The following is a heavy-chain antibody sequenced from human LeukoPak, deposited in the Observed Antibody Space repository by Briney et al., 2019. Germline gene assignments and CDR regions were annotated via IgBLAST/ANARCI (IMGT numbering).Heavy chain of an antibody. CDR3: ARRGENYHPHFDY. V-gene: IGHV4-39*01. D-gene: IGHD1-7*01. CDR1: GGSISSSSYY. CDR2: IYYSGST. Sequence: SETLSLTCTVSGGSISSSSYYWGWIRQPPGKGLEWIGSIYYSGSTYYNPSLKSRVTISVDTSKNQFSLRLSSVTAPDTAVYYCARRGENYHPHFDYWGQGTLVTVSS. J-gene: IGHJ4*02.